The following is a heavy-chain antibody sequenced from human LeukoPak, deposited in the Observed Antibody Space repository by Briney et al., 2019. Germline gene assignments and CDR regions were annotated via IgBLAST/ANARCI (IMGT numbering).Heavy chain of an antibody. CDR2: INWNGGST. CDR1: GFTFDDYG. J-gene: IGHJ3*02. D-gene: IGHD3-10*01. CDR3: ARGITMVRGAHAFDI. V-gene: IGHV3-20*01. Sequence: GGSLRLSCAASGFTFDDYGMSWVRQAPGKGLEWVSGINWNGGSTGYADSVKGRFTISRDNAKNSLYLQMNSLRAEDTALYHCARGITMVRGAHAFDIWGQGTMVTVSS.